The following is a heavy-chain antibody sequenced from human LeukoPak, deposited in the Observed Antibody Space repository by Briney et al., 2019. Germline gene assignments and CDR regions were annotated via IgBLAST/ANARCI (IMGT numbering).Heavy chain of an antibody. CDR3: AKDPEKLRYFDWLLFNYFDY. Sequence: GGSLRLSCAASGFTFSRYTMNWVRQTPGKGLEWVSSINYNGTSIYYADSAKGRFTISRDNAKKSLYLQLNSLRAEDTAVYYCAKDPEKLRYFDWLLFNYFDYWGQGTLVTVSS. CDR1: GFTFSRYT. J-gene: IGHJ4*02. D-gene: IGHD3-9*01. CDR2: INYNGTSI. V-gene: IGHV3-21*04.